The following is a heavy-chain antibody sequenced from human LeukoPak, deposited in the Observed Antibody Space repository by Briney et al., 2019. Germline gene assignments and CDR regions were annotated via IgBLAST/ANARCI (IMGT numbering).Heavy chain of an antibody. Sequence: SETLSLTCTVYGGSFSGYYWSWIRQPPGKGLEWIGEINHSGSTNYNPSLKSRVTISVDTSKNQFSLKLSSVTAADTAVYYCARGRSSGDYVWGSYRPYYYYYYMDVWGKGTTVTVSS. J-gene: IGHJ6*03. D-gene: IGHD3-16*02. CDR1: GGSFSGYY. CDR3: ARGRSSGDYVWGSYRPYYYYYYMDV. CDR2: INHSGST. V-gene: IGHV4-34*01.